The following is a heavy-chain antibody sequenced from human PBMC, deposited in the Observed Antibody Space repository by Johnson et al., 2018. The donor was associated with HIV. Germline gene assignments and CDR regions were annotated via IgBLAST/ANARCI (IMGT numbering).Heavy chain of an antibody. CDR2: ISSSGSTI. J-gene: IGHJ3*02. CDR3: ARELVLGAFDI. D-gene: IGHD6-13*01. Sequence: VQLLESGGGLVQPGGSLRLSCAASGFTFSSYEMNWVRQAPGKGLEWVSYISSSGSTIYYADSVKGRFTISRDNAKNSLYLQMNSLRAEDTAVYYCARELVLGAFDIWGQGTMVTVSS. V-gene: IGHV3-48*03. CDR1: GFTFSSYE.